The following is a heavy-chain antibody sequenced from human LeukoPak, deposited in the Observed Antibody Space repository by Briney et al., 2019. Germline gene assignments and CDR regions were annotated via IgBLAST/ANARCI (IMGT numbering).Heavy chain of an antibody. D-gene: IGHD5-12*01. V-gene: IGHV1-8*01. CDR1: GYTFNSYD. CDR3: AKEYSGYDYTEFDY. J-gene: IGHJ4*02. CDR2: MNPNTGNT. Sequence: ASVKVSCKASGYTFNSYDINWVRQATGQGLEWMGWMNPNTGNTGYGERFQGRVTMTRDNSISTAYMELNSLTSEDTAVYYCAKEYSGYDYTEFDYWGQGTLVTVSS.